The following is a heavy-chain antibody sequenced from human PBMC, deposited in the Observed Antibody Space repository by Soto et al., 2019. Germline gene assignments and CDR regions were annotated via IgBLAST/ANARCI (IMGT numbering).Heavy chain of an antibody. Sequence: QLQLQESGPGLVKPSETLSLTCAVSGGSVSSGGNYWGWIRQSPGKGLEWIGSVHDTGTTHYNPSITSRVTISVDTSKNQFYLNVNSVTAADTAVYYCARGLSSPSAAGVWGQGTLVTVSS. D-gene: IGHD6-6*01. CDR2: VHDTGTT. J-gene: IGHJ4*02. CDR3: ARGLSSPSAAGV. V-gene: IGHV4-39*01. CDR1: GGSVSSGGNY.